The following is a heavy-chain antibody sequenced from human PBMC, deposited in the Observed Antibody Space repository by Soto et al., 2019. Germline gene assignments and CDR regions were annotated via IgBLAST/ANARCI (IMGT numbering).Heavy chain of an antibody. CDR1: GFTFSNAW. D-gene: IGHD3-10*01. CDR2: IKSKTDGGTT. V-gene: IGHV3-15*01. J-gene: IGHJ4*02. Sequence: GESLKISCAASGFTFSNAWMSWVRQAPGKGLEWVGRIKSKTDGGTTDYAAPVKGRFTISRDDSKNTLYLQMNSLKTEDTAVYYCTTDTVSIRGSYFDYWGQGTLVTVSS. CDR3: TTDTVSIRGSYFDY.